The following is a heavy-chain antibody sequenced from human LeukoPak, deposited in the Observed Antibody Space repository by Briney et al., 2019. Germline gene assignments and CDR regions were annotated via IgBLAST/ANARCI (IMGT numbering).Heavy chain of an antibody. D-gene: IGHD3-22*01. CDR3: AKGDSGYYTFFDY. CDR2: IYSGGST. V-gene: IGHV3-66*01. Sequence: GGSLRLSCAASGFSVSNNYMSWVRQAPGKGLEWVSVIYSGGSTFYADSVKGRFTISRDNSKNKLYLQMNSLRAEDTAVYYCAKGDSGYYTFFDYWGQGTLVTVSS. J-gene: IGHJ4*02. CDR1: GFSVSNNY.